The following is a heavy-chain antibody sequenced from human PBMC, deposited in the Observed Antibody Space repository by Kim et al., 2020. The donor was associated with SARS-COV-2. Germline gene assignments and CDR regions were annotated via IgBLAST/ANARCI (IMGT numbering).Heavy chain of an antibody. Sequence: SVKGRFPISRDNGKNSLYLQMNSQRNEDTAVYYCARELGYCSGGSCYSDYWGQGTLVTVSS. J-gene: IGHJ4*02. V-gene: IGHV3-48*02. CDR3: ARELGYCSGGSCYSDY. D-gene: IGHD2-15*01.